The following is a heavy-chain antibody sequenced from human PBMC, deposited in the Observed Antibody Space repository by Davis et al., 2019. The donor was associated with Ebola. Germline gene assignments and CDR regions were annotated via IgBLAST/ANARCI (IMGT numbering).Heavy chain of an antibody. Sequence: ASVKVSCKASGYTFTAYAVGWVRQAPGQGLEGMGWRSAHNGVTNYALNFRGRLTMTTDSSTATVYMELGSLRSDDTADYYCARHHSRGWPLHVFDIWGQGTTVTVSS. CDR2: RSAHNGVT. J-gene: IGHJ3*02. CDR3: ARHHSRGWPLHVFDI. V-gene: IGHV1-18*01. D-gene: IGHD6-19*01. CDR1: GYTFTAYA.